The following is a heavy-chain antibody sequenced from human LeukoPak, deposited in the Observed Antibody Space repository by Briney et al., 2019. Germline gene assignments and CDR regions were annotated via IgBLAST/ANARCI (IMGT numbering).Heavy chain of an antibody. CDR2: MSSTGSS. CDR3: ARLGSSAMVTFNY. Sequence: PSETLSLTCSVSNGSISGYFWSWIRQPPGKGLEFIGYMSSTGSSNYNPSLKSRVTISVDTSKNQFSLRLSSVTAAYTAVYYCARLGSSAMVTFNYWGQGTLVTVSS. CDR1: NGSISGYF. V-gene: IGHV4-59*01. J-gene: IGHJ4*02. D-gene: IGHD5-18*01.